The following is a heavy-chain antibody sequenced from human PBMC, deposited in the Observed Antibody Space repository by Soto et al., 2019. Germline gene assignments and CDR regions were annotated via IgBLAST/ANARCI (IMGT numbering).Heavy chain of an antibody. D-gene: IGHD3-3*01. CDR2: IKEGGSEK. CDR1: GFIFSNYW. J-gene: IGHJ6*02. Sequence: GESLKISCAASGFIFSNYWMTWVRQAPGKGLEWVANIKEGGSEKYFVDSVKGRFTISRDNAKNSLFVQMNGLRDEDTVVYYCARAGLLRRYSEWSIYGMDVWGQGTTVTVSS. V-gene: IGHV3-7*03. CDR3: ARAGLLRRYSEWSIYGMDV.